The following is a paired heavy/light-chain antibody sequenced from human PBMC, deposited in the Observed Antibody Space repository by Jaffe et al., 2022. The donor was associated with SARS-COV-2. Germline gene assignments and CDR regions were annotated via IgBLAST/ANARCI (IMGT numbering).Heavy chain of an antibody. J-gene: IGHJ4*02. CDR3: ARDLVEMATIPIPLY. V-gene: IGHV3-30-3*01. D-gene: IGHD5-12*01. Sequence: QVQLVESGGGVVQPGRSLRLSCAASGFTFSSYAMHWVRQAPGKGLEWVAVISYDGSNKYYADSVKGRFTISRDNSKNTLYLQMNSLRAEDTAVYYCARDLVEMATIPIPLYWGQGTLVTVSS. CDR1: GFTFSSYA. CDR2: ISYDGSNK.
Light chain of an antibody. CDR2: EVS. V-gene: IGLV2-14*01. CDR3: SSYTSSSIYV. CDR1: SSDVGGYNY. Sequence: QSALTQPASVSGSPGQSITISCTGTSSDVGGYNYVSWYQQHPGKAPKLMIYEVSNRPSGVSNRFSGSKSGNTASLTISGLQAEDEADYYCSSYTSSSIYVFGTGTKVTVL. J-gene: IGLJ1*01.